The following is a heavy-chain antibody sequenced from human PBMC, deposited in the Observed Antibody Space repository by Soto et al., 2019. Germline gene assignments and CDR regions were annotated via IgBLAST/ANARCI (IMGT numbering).Heavy chain of an antibody. CDR1: GFTFSSYG. Sequence: QVQLVESGGGVVQPGRSLRLSCAASGFTFSSYGMPWVRQAPGKGLEWVAVIWYDGSNKYYADSVKGRFTISRDNSKNTLDLQMNSLRAEDTAVYYCAREAFSTWGDYYGMDVWGQGTTVTVSS. D-gene: IGHD6-13*01. CDR2: IWYDGSNK. CDR3: AREAFSTWGDYYGMDV. V-gene: IGHV3-33*01. J-gene: IGHJ6*02.